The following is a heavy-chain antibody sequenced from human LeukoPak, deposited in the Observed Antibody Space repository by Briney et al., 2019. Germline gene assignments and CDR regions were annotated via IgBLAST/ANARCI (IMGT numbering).Heavy chain of an antibody. CDR2: INPNSGGT. CDR3: ARDQDSASYDAFDI. V-gene: IGHV1-2*02. D-gene: IGHD3-10*01. CDR1: GYTFTGYY. Sequence: GASVKVSCKASGYTFTGYYMHWVRQAPGQGLEWMGWINPNSGGTNYAQKFQGRVTMTRDTSISTAYMELSRLRSDDTAVYYCARDQDSASYDAFDIWGQGTMVTVSS. J-gene: IGHJ3*02.